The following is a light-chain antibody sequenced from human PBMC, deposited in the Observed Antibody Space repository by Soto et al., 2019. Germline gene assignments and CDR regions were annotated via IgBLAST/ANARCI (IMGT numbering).Light chain of an antibody. Sequence: DIQMTQSPFSLSASVGDRVTITCQASQDITNYLNWYLQKPGKAPKLLIYDASNLETGVPPRFSGSGSGTDFTFTISSLQPEDVATYYCQQCDNLPLTFGGGTKVEIK. J-gene: IGKJ4*01. CDR2: DAS. CDR3: QQCDNLPLT. CDR1: QDITNY. V-gene: IGKV1-33*01.